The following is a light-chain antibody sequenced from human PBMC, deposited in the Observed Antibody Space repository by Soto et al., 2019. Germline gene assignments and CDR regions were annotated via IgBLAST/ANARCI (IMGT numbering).Light chain of an antibody. Sequence: DIQMTQSPSSLSASVGDRVTITCRASESIARHLNWYQQKPGKAPQLLIYAASSLQNGVPSRFRGGGSGTDFTLTISNLQPADFATYYCQQTYTALSITFGQGTRLEIK. V-gene: IGKV1-39*01. CDR1: ESIARH. J-gene: IGKJ5*01. CDR2: AAS. CDR3: QQTYTALSIT.